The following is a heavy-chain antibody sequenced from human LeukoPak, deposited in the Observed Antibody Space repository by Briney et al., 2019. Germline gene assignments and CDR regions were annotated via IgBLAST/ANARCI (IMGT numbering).Heavy chain of an antibody. CDR1: GGSFSGYY. Sequence: SETLSLTCAAYGGSFSGYYWSWIRQPPGKGLEWIGEINHSGSTNYNPSLKSRVTISVDTSKNQFSLKLSSVTAADTAVYYCARGYSSVRGAFDIWGQGTMVTVSS. V-gene: IGHV4-34*01. J-gene: IGHJ3*02. CDR2: INHSGST. CDR3: ARGYSSVRGAFDI. D-gene: IGHD6-19*01.